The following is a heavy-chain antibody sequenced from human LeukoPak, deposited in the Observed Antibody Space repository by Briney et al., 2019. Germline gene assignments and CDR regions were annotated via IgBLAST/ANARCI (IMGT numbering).Heavy chain of an antibody. D-gene: IGHD5-12*01. V-gene: IGHV3-48*03. CDR1: GFTFSSYE. CDR3: ARGRETWIWECGEFDY. Sequence: GGSLRLSCAASGFTFSSYEMNWVRQAPGKGLEWVSYISSSGSTIYYADSVKGRFTISRDNAKNSLYLQMNSLRAEDTAVYYCARGRETWIWECGEFDYWGQVSLVTVSS. J-gene: IGHJ4*02. CDR2: ISSSGSTI.